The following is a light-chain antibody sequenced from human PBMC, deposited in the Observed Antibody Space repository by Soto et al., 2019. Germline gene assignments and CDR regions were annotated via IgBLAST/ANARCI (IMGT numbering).Light chain of an antibody. CDR2: AAS. CDR3: QQYGNSPWT. Sequence: EIVLTQSPGTLSLSPGERATLSYRASQSVSSNYLAWCQQKPGQAPRLLIYAASSRATGIPDRFSGSGPGTDFTLTISRLEPEDFAVYYCQQYGNSPWTFGQGTKVEI. J-gene: IGKJ1*01. V-gene: IGKV3-20*01. CDR1: QSVSSNY.